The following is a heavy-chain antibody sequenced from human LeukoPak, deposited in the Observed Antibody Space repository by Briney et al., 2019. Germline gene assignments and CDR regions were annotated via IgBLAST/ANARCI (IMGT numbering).Heavy chain of an antibody. CDR1: GFTFDDYG. D-gene: IGHD7-27*01. J-gene: IGHJ4*02. CDR3: ATERNWVFDY. V-gene: IGHV3-20*04. CDR2: INWNGGTT. Sequence: GGSLRLSCAASGFTFDDYGMSWVRQAPGKGLEWVSGINWNGGTTGYADSVKGRFTIPRDNSKNTLYVQMNSLRAEDTAVYYCATERNWVFDYWGQGTLVTVSS.